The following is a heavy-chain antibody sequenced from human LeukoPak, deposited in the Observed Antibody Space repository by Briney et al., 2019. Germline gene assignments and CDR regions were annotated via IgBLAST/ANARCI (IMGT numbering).Heavy chain of an antibody. Sequence: KSGPTLVNPTQTLTLTCTLSGFSLSTSGMCVSWIRQPPGKALEWLARIDWDDDKYYSISLKTRLTISKDTSKNQVFLTMTNMDPVDTATYYCARTVTSSGQVDYWGQGTLVTVSS. CDR3: ARTVTSSGQVDY. J-gene: IGHJ4*02. D-gene: IGHD6-19*01. CDR2: IDWDDDK. V-gene: IGHV2-70*11. CDR1: GFSLSTSGMC.